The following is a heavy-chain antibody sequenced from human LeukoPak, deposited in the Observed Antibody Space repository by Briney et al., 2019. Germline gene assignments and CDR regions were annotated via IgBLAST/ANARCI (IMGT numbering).Heavy chain of an antibody. CDR2: IIPIFGTA. J-gene: IGHJ4*02. CDR1: GGTFSSYA. D-gene: IGHD4-17*01. Sequence: GASVKVSCKASGGTFSSYAISWARQAPGQGLEWMGGIIPIFGTANYAQKFQGRVTTTADESTSTAYMELSSLRSEDTAVYYCARDQAYGDQLWGQGTLVTVSS. CDR3: ARDQAYGDQL. V-gene: IGHV1-69*13.